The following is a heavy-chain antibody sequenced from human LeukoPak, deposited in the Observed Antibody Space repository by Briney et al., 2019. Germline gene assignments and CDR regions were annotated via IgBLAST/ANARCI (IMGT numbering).Heavy chain of an antibody. Sequence: ASVKVSCKASGYIFSDYYLHWVRQAPGQGLEWMGCMNPNSGGTNYAQKFQGRITMTGDTSTAYLELSRLRSYDSAVYYCARDLGSTVIVGGDAFDLWGEGTMVTVSS. CDR2: MNPNSGGT. V-gene: IGHV1-2*02. CDR1: GYIFSDYY. CDR3: ARDLGSTVIVGGDAFDL. D-gene: IGHD2/OR15-2a*01. J-gene: IGHJ3*01.